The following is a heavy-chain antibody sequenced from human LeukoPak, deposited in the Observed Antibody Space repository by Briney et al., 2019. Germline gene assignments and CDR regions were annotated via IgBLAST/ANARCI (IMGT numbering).Heavy chain of an antibody. D-gene: IGHD4-17*01. CDR3: ARRTVTTFYFDY. Sequence: SETLSLTCTVSGYSISSGYYWGWIRQPPGKGLEWIGSIYHSGSTYYNPSLKSRVTISVDTSKNQFSLKLSSVTAADTAVYYCARRTVTTFYFDYWGQGTLVTVSS. CDR1: GYSISSGYY. J-gene: IGHJ4*02. CDR2: IYHSGST. V-gene: IGHV4-38-2*02.